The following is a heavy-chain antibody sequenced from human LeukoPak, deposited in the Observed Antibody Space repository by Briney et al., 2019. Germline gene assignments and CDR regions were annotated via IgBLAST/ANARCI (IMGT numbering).Heavy chain of an antibody. CDR3: ARRRRDGYNFYFDF. V-gene: IGHV4-31*03. D-gene: IGHD5-24*01. J-gene: IGHJ4*02. CDR1: GVSITTGSYY. CDR2: IYYSGRT. Sequence: SETLSLTCNVSGVSITTGSYYWTWIRQHPGKGLEWIGFIYYSGRTDYSPSLKSRAAISLDTSKNQFSLKLNSVTAADTAVYYCARRRRDGYNFYFDFWGQGSLVAVSS.